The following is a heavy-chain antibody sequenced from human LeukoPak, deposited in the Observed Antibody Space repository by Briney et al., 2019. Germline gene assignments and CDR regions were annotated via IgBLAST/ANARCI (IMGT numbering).Heavy chain of an antibody. CDR1: GFTFSSNA. CDR2: ISYDGNNK. Sequence: PGRSLRLSCAASGFTFSSNAMHWVRQAPGKGLEWVAVISYDGNNKYYADSVKGRFTISRDNSKNTLYLQMDNLRAEDTAVYYCAKYQRQWLPKGGFDYWGQGTLVTVSS. J-gene: IGHJ4*02. CDR3: AKYQRQWLPKGGFDY. V-gene: IGHV3-30*18. D-gene: IGHD6-19*01.